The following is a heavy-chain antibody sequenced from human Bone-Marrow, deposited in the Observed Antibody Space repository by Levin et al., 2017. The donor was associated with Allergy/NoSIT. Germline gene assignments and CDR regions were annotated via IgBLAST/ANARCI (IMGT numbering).Heavy chain of an antibody. Sequence: GASVKVSCKASGYTFTGFYIHWVRQTPGQGLEWMGWINPNGGGTNYAQKFQGRVTMSRDTSITTAYLELRSLTSDDTAVYYCARTIATRPFWATDYWGQGTLVTVSS. J-gene: IGHJ4*02. CDR2: INPNGGGT. CDR1: GYTFTGFY. V-gene: IGHV1-2*02. CDR3: ARTIATRPFWATDY. D-gene: IGHD6-6*01.